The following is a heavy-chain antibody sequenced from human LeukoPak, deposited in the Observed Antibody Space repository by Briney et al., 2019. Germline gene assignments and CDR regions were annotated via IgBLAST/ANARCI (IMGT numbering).Heavy chain of an antibody. J-gene: IGHJ4*02. D-gene: IGHD3-16*01. CDR2: MYTGGTT. Sequence: GGSLRLSCAASGFTVSGTHMSWVRQAPGKGLEWVSAMYTGGTTYYADSVKGRFTISRDNSRNTPFLHMSSLRADDTAVYYCAKDEATSGGGLASWGQGTLVTVSS. V-gene: IGHV3-53*01. CDR1: GFTVSGTH. CDR3: AKDEATSGGGLAS.